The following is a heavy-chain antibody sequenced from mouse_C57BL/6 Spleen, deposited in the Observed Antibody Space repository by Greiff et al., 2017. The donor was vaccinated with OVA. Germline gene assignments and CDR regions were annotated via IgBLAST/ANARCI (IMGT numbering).Heavy chain of an antibody. CDR2: INPYNGGT. CDR3: ARLNGYYGAMDY. D-gene: IGHD2-3*01. CDR1: GYTFTDYY. V-gene: IGHV1-19*01. Sequence: EVQLKESGPVLVKPGASVKMSCKASGYTFTDYYMNWVKQSHGKSLEWIGVINPYNGGTSYNQKFKGKATLTVDKSSSTAYMELNSLTSEDSAVYYCARLNGYYGAMDYWGQGTSVTVSS. J-gene: IGHJ4*01.